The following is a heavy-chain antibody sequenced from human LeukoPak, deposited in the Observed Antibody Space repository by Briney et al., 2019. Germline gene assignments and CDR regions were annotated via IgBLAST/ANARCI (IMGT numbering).Heavy chain of an antibody. CDR2: INPSGGST. D-gene: IGHD3-22*01. CDR3: ARGDYCDSSGYDEGFDY. J-gene: IGHJ4*02. Sequence: ASVKVSCKASGYTFTSYYMHWVRQAPGRGLEWMGIINPSGGSTSYAQKFQGRVTMTRDTSTSTVYMELSSLRSEDTAVYYCARGDYCDSSGYDEGFDYWGQGTLVTVSS. V-gene: IGHV1-46*01. CDR1: GYTFTSYY.